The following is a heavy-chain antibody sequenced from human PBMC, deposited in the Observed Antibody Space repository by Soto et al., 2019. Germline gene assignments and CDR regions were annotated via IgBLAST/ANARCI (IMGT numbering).Heavy chain of an antibody. CDR1: GYTFTGYY. D-gene: IGHD6-19*01. CDR2: INPNSGESP. V-gene: IGHV1-2*02. CDR3: AKDLHGSGWSFDQ. J-gene: IGHJ4*02. Sequence: ASVKVSCEASGYTFTGYYMHWVRQAPGQGLEWMGWINPNSGESPDYADSVKGRFTISRDNSKNTLYLQMNSLRADDTAVYYCAKDLHGSGWSFDQWGQGTVVTVSS.